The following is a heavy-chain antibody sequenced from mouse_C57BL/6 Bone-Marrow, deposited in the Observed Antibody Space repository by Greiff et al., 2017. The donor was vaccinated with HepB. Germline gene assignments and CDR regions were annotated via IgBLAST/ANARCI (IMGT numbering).Heavy chain of an antibody. V-gene: IGHV1-39*01. CDR1: GYSFTDYN. J-gene: IGHJ4*01. CDR3: ARVYPRDYYAMDY. CDR2: INPNYGTT. Sequence: EVQLKQSGPELVKPGASVKISCKASGYSFTDYNMNWVKQSNGKSLEWIGVINPNYGTTSYNQKFKGKATLTVDQSSSTAYMQLNSLTYEDSAVSDCARVYPRDYYAMDYWGQGTSVTVSS. D-gene: IGHD3-3*01.